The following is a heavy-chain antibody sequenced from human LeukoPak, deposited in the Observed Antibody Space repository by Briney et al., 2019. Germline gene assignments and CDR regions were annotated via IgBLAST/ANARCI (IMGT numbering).Heavy chain of an antibody. Sequence: GGPLRLSCAASGFTFSHYGMHWVRQAPGKGLEWVAAIWYDGSNKYYGDSVKGRFTISRDNSKNTLYLQMNSLRAEDTAAYYCARAGYGDPHFDFWGQGTLVTVSS. D-gene: IGHD4-17*01. J-gene: IGHJ4*02. V-gene: IGHV3-33*01. CDR3: ARAGYGDPHFDF. CDR2: IWYDGSNK. CDR1: GFTFSHYG.